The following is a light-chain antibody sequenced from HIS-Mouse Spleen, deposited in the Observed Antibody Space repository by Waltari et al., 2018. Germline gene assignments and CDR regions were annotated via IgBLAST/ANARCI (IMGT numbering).Light chain of an antibody. CDR1: SSEVGSYNL. CDR2: EGS. Sequence: QSALTQPASVSGSPGQSITISCTGTSSEVGSYNLVSWYQQHPGKAPKLMIYEGSKRPSGVSHRFPGSKSGNTASLTISGLQAEDEADYYCCSYAGSSTWVFGGGTKLTVL. V-gene: IGLV2-23*01. CDR3: CSYAGSSTWV. J-gene: IGLJ3*02.